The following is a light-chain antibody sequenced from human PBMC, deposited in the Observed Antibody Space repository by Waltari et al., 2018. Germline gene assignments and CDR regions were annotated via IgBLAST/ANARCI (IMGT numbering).Light chain of an antibody. CDR3: QYYGSSAS. Sequence: DIVLTQSPGTLSLSPGVRGTLSCRASQRVNSNYLAWYQHKPGQAPRLLIYGASSRATGIPDRFSGSGSGTDFTLTISRLEPEDFAVYYCQYYGSSASFGPGTKVDI. V-gene: IGKV3-20*01. CDR1: QRVNSNY. J-gene: IGKJ3*01. CDR2: GAS.